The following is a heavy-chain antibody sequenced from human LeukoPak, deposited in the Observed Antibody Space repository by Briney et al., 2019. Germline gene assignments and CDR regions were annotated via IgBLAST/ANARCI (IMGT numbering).Heavy chain of an antibody. J-gene: IGHJ4*02. CDR1: SGFITAYY. CDR2: INHSGST. Sequence: SETLSLTCSVSSGFITAYYWSWIRQPPGKGLEWIGEINHSGSTNYNPSLKSRVTISVDTSKNQFSLKLSSVTAADTAVYYCARENYDILTGYYDYWGQGTLVTVSS. V-gene: IGHV4-34*01. D-gene: IGHD3-9*01. CDR3: ARENYDILTGYYDY.